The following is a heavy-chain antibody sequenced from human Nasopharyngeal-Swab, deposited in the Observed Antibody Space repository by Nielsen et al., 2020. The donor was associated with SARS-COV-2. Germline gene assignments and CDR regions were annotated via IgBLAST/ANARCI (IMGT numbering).Heavy chain of an antibody. Sequence: ASVKVSCKASGYTFTSYDINWVRQATGQGLEWMGWMNPNSGNTGYAQKFQGRVTMTRNTSISTAYMELSSPRSEDTAVYYCARGGVPGYYYYYYMDVWGKGTTVTVSS. V-gene: IGHV1-8*01. D-gene: IGHD3-10*01. CDR3: ARGGVPGYYYYYYMDV. J-gene: IGHJ6*03. CDR2: MNPNSGNT. CDR1: GYTFTSYD.